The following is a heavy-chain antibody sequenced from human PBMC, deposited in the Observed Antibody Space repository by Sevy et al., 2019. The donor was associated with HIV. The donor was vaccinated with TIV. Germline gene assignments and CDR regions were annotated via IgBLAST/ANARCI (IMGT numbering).Heavy chain of an antibody. CDR3: ARRPIVGATFFDY. D-gene: IGHD1-26*01. J-gene: IGHJ4*02. Sequence: GGSLRLSCAASEFTFSSYWMSWVRQAPGKGLEWVANIKQDGSEKYYVDSVKGRFTISRDNAKNSLYLQMNSLRAEDTAVYYCARRPIVGATFFDYWGQGTLVTVSS. CDR2: IKQDGSEK. V-gene: IGHV3-7*03. CDR1: EFTFSSYW.